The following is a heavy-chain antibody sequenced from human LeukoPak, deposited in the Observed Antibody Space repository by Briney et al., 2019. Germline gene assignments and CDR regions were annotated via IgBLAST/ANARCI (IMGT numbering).Heavy chain of an antibody. CDR1: GGSISSGGFL. CDR3: ARDQRSGFFDY. CDR2: IQYSGTV. Sequence: PSETLSLTCTVSGGSISSGGFLWGWIRQLPGKGLEWIGYIQYSGTVYYNPSLKSRVTISVGTSKSQFSLKLSSVTAADTAVYYCARDQRSGFFDYWGQGTLVTVSS. J-gene: IGHJ4*02. D-gene: IGHD3-3*01. V-gene: IGHV4-31*03.